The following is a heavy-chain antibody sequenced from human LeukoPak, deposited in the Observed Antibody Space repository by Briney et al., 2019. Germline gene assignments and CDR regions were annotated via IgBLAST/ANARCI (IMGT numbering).Heavy chain of an antibody. V-gene: IGHV4-38-2*01. CDR2: IYHSGST. CDR1: GYSISSGYY. CDR3: ARGYIAAAGTTPGVVNYFDY. Sequence: PSETLSLTCAVSGYSISSGYYWGWIRQPPGKGLEWIGSIYHSGSTYYNPSLKSRVTISVDTSKNQFSLKLSSVTAADTAVYYCARGYIAAAGTTPGVVNYFDYWGQGILVTVSS. D-gene: IGHD6-13*01. J-gene: IGHJ4*02.